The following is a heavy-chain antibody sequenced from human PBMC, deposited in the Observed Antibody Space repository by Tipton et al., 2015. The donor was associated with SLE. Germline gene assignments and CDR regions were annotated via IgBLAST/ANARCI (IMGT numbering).Heavy chain of an antibody. V-gene: IGHV4-39*07. D-gene: IGHD3-9*01. Sequence: TLSLTCTVSGDSIRSGGYYWSWIRQPPGKGLEWIGEINHSGSTNYNPSLKSRVTISVDTSKNQFSLKLSSVTAADTAVYFCAKDLTGPFDYWGQGTLVTVSS. CDR3: AKDLTGPFDY. CDR1: GDSIRSGGYY. CDR2: INHSGST. J-gene: IGHJ4*02.